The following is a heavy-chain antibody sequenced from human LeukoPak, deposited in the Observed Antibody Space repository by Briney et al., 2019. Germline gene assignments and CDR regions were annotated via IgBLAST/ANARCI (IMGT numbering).Heavy chain of an antibody. V-gene: IGHV4-39*01. CDR1: GGSISSSSYY. CDR2: IYYSGST. J-gene: IGHJ5*02. CDR3: ARQGGYYYDSSGHYYVSWFDP. Sequence: SETLSLTCTVSGGSISSSSYYWGWIRQPPGKGLEWIGSIYYSGSTYYNPSLKSRVTISVDTSKNQFSLKLSSVTAADTAVYYCARQGGYYYDSSGHYYVSWFDPWGQGTLVTVSS. D-gene: IGHD3-22*01.